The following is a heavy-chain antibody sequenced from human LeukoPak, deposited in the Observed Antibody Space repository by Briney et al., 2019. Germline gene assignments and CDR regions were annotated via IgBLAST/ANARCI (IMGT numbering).Heavy chain of an antibody. CDR2: IYYSGST. V-gene: IGHV4-39*01. CDR1: GGSISSSSYY. D-gene: IGHD6-19*01. Sequence: SETLSLTCTVSGGSISSSSYYWGWIRQPPGKGLEWIGSIYYSGSTYYNPSLKSRVTISVDTSKNQFSLKLSSVTAADKAVYYCARAVAETDLGFYYYYYYMDVWGKGTTVTISS. J-gene: IGHJ6*03. CDR3: ARAVAETDLGFYYYYYYMDV.